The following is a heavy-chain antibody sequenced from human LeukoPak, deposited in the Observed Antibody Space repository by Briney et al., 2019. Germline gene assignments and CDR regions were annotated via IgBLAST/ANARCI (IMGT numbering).Heavy chain of an antibody. CDR1: GFTFSSYA. CDR3: AKNLQRTDSGSYYY. D-gene: IGHD3-10*01. CDR2: ISGSGGST. V-gene: IGHV3-23*01. J-gene: IGHJ4*02. Sequence: GGSLRLSCAASGFTFSSYAMSWVRQAPGKGLEWVSAISGSGGSTYYADSVKGRFTISRDNSKKTLYLQMNSLRAEDTAVYYCAKNLQRTDSGSYYYWGQGTLVTVSS.